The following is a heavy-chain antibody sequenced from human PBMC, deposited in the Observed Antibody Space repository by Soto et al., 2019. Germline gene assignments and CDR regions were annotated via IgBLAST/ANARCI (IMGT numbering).Heavy chain of an antibody. Sequence: GGSLRLSCAASRFTFSSYAMSWVRQAPGKGLEWVSLITGSGVTTYYADSVKGRFTISRDNSKNTLYLQMNSLRAEDTAVYYCAEAVSGSIRYFDYWGQGTLVTVSS. CDR3: AEAVSGSIRYFDY. CDR2: ITGSGVTT. D-gene: IGHD1-26*01. J-gene: IGHJ4*02. V-gene: IGHV3-23*01. CDR1: RFTFSSYA.